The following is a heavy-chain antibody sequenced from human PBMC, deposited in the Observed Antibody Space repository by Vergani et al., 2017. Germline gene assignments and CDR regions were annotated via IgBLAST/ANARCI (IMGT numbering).Heavy chain of an antibody. J-gene: IGHJ6*03. CDR3: ARARANYGDYPPYYYYYMDV. D-gene: IGHD4-17*01. V-gene: IGHV1-69*01. Sequence: QVQLVQSGAEVKKPGSSVKVSCKASGGTFSSYAISWVRQAPGQGLEWMGGILPIFGTANYAQKFQGRVTITADESTSTAYMELSSLRSEDTAVYYCARARANYGDYPPYYYYYMDVWGKGTTVTVSS. CDR2: ILPIFGTA. CDR1: GGTFSSYA.